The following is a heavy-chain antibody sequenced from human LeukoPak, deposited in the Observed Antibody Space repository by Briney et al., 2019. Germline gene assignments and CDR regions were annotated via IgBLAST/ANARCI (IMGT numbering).Heavy chain of an antibody. V-gene: IGHV3-33*03. D-gene: IGHD3-22*01. CDR3: AKDQGGTYSGYNY. J-gene: IGHJ4*02. CDR1: GFTFSSYG. Sequence: GSLRLSCAASGFTFSSYGMHWVRQASGKGLEWVAVIWYDGSNKYYADSVKGRFTISRDKSKNTLYLQMNSLRAEDTAVYYCAKDQGGTYSGYNYWGQGTLVTVSS. CDR2: IWYDGSNK.